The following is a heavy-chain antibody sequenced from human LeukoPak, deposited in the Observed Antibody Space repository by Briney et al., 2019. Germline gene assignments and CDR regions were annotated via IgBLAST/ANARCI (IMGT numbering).Heavy chain of an antibody. V-gene: IGHV3-23*01. CDR3: AKDHANTPVVTN. CDR2: ISGVSSGST. Sequence: GGCLRLSCAASGYTLRVYSMRWVPDAPGKGRECLSVISGVSSGSTYYADSVTGRVTVSRDNSKNTVDLQMNNLRVDDTAIYYCAKDHANTPVVTNWGQGTLVTVSS. CDR1: GYTLRVYS. D-gene: IGHD2-21*02. J-gene: IGHJ4*02.